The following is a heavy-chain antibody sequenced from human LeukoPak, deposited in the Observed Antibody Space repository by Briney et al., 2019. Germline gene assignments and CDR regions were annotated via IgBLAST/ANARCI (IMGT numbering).Heavy chain of an antibody. Sequence: GGSLRLSCAASGFTFSDFWMHWVRQVPGEGLVWVSRINEDGTKSNYADSVKGRFTISRDNAETTLYLQMNSLRVEDTAVYYCARDPYGFGESFDYGGLRTLVTVPS. D-gene: IGHD3-10*01. CDR2: INEDGTKS. CDR3: ARDPYGFGESFDY. V-gene: IGHV3-74*01. J-gene: IGHJ4*02. CDR1: GFTFSDFW.